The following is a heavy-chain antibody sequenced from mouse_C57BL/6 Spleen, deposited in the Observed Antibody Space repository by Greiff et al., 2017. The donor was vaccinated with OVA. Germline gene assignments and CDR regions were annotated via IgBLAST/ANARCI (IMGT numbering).Heavy chain of an antibody. D-gene: IGHD2-4*01. CDR2: IYPRSGNT. CDR3: ARSGDYDDAYAMDY. V-gene: IGHV1-81*01. Sequence: VQLQESGAELARPGASVKLSCKASGYTFTSYGISWVKQRTGQGLEWIGEIYPRSGNTYYNEKFKGKATLTADKSSSTAYMELRSLTSEDSAVYFCARSGDYDDAYAMDYWGQGTSVTVSS. J-gene: IGHJ4*01. CDR1: GYTFTSYG.